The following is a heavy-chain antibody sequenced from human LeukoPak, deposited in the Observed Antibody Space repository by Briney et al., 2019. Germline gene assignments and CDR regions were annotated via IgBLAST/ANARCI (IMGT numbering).Heavy chain of an antibody. CDR2: ISYDGSNK. CDR3: AKDPRRYSRTGGYFDY. CDR1: GFTFSNYG. D-gene: IGHD6-13*01. V-gene: IGHV3-30*18. Sequence: GGSLRLSCAASGFTFSNYGMHWVRQAPGKGLEWVTFISYDGSNKYYADSVKGRFTISRDNSKNTLYLQMNGLRAEDTAVYYCAKDPRRYSRTGGYFDYWGQGTLVTVSS. J-gene: IGHJ4*02.